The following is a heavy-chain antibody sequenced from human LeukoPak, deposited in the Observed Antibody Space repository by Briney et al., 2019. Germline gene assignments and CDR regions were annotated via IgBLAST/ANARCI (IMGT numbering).Heavy chain of an antibody. CDR3: AGGLHWFDP. CDR2: IWYDGSYK. D-gene: IGHD2-15*01. J-gene: IGHJ5*02. Sequence: GRSLRLSYAASGFPFSSFGTNWVRQAPGKGLEWVAVIWYDGSYKYYADSVKGRFTISRDNSENTLFLQMNSLRVEDTGVYYCAGGLHWFDPWGQGTLVTVSS. CDR1: GFPFSSFG. V-gene: IGHV3-33*01.